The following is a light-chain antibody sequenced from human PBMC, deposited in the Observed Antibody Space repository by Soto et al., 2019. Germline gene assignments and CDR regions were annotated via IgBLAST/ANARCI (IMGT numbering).Light chain of an antibody. CDR1: QGITNY. J-gene: IGKJ1*01. V-gene: IGKV1-5*01. Sequence: SQMTQSPSSLSASVGDRVTITCRASQGITNYLAWYQQKPGKAPKLLIYDASSLESGVPSRFSGSGSGTEFTLTISSLQPDDFATYYCQHYNSYSEAFGQGTKVDIK. CDR2: DAS. CDR3: QHYNSYSEA.